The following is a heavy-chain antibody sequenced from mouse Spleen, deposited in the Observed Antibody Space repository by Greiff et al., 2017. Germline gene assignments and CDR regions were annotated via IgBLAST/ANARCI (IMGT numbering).Heavy chain of an antibody. CDR3: AKPEKDYLCFDY. CDR2: ICGDGST. V-gene: IGHV2-3*01. Sequence: VQLQESGPGLVAPSQCLSITCTASGFSFTSYGVSWVRQPPGKGLEWLGVICGDGSTNYHSAPLTRLSISKDNSKRQVYLILNSLQTDDTATFYCAKPEKDYLCFDYWGQGTTLTGSS. CDR1: GFSFTSYG. J-gene: IGHJ2*01. D-gene: IGHD2-4*01.